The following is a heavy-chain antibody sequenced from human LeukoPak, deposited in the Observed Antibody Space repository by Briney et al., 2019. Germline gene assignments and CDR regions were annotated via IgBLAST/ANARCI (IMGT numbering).Heavy chain of an antibody. CDR2: INPNSGGT. J-gene: IGHJ4*02. Sequence: ASVKVSCKASGYTFTGYYMHWVRQAPGQGLEWMGWINPNSGGTNHAQKFQGRVTMTRDTSISTAYMELSRLRSDDTAVYYCAMDIAAAGTVNDYWGQGTLVTVSS. CDR1: GYTFTGYY. D-gene: IGHD6-13*01. V-gene: IGHV1-2*02. CDR3: AMDIAAAGTVNDY.